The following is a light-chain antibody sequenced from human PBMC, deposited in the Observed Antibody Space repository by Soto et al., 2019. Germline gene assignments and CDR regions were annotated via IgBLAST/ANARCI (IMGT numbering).Light chain of an antibody. CDR3: QQYKSFSLT. V-gene: IGKV1-5*03. J-gene: IGKJ4*01. CDR2: KTS. CDR1: QSINNW. Sequence: IQMTGSASTLSASVVDRVTITFRASQSINNWLAWYQQKPGKAPKLLIYKTSDLESGVPSRFSGSGSGTEFSLTISSLQPDDFATYYCQQYKSFSLTFGGGTKVDIK.